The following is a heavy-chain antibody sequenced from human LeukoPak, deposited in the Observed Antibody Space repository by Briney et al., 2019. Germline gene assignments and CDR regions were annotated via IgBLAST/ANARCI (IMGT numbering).Heavy chain of an antibody. CDR2: ISVYNGNT. J-gene: IGHJ3*01. CDR3: ARDWAFYAYLTNDAPEHDAFDV. CDR1: GYTFTRYG. Sequence: ASVKVSCKASGYTFTRYGISWVRQAPGQGLERMAWISVYNGNTKYAQKLQGRVTMTTDTSTSTAYMELRSLRSDDTAMYYCARDWAFYAYLTNDAPEHDAFDVWGQGTMVTVSS. V-gene: IGHV1-18*01. D-gene: IGHD2/OR15-2a*01.